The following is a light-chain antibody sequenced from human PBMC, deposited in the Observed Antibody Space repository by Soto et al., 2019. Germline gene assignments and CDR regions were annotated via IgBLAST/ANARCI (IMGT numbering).Light chain of an antibody. J-gene: IGKJ5*01. CDR3: QQYGRAPST. Sequence: EIVLTQSPGTLSLSPGERATLSCRASQSVSSSYLAWYQQKPGQAPRLLIYGASSRATGIPDRFSGSGSGTDFTLTIIRLEPEDFAVYYCQQYGRAPSTFGQGTRLEI. CDR1: QSVSSSY. V-gene: IGKV3-20*01. CDR2: GAS.